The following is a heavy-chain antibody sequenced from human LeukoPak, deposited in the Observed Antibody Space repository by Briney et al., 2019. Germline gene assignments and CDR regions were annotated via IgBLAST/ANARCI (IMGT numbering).Heavy chain of an antibody. CDR3: ARGSNYDNYFDY. J-gene: IGHJ4*02. Sequence: SGTLSLTCAVSGGSISSGDYSWSWIRQPPGKGLEWIGYIYHTGSTNYSPSLKSRVTISVDRSKNQFSLKLSSVTAADTAVYYCARGSNYDNYFDYWGQGTLVTVSS. CDR1: GGSISSGDYS. D-gene: IGHD4-11*01. CDR2: IYHTGST. V-gene: IGHV4-30-2*01.